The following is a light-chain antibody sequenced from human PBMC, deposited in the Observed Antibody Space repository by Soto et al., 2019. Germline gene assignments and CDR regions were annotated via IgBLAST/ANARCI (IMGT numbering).Light chain of an antibody. V-gene: IGKV3-11*01. CDR1: QSVTSY. CDR2: DAS. J-gene: IGKJ5*01. Sequence: EIVLTQSPATLSLSPGERATLSCRASQSVTSYLAWNQQKPGQAPRLLIYDASNRAAGIPARFSGSGSGTDFTLTISSLEPEDFAVYYCQQYGSSPSITFGQGTRLEIK. CDR3: QQYGSSPSIT.